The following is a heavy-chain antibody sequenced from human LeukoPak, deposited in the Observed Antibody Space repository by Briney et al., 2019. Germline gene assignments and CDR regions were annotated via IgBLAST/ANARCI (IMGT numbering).Heavy chain of an antibody. CDR3: VRGRGSYGWFDP. CDR2: INGDGTAR. V-gene: IGHV3-74*01. J-gene: IGHJ5*02. CDR1: GFTSSSYW. Sequence: PGGSLRLSCAASGFTSSSYWMHWVRQAPGKGLVWVSRINGDGTARNYAYSVKGRFTITRDDAKNTVDLKMNSLRGEDTAVYYCVRGRGSYGWFDPWGQGTLVTVSS. D-gene: IGHD3-10*01.